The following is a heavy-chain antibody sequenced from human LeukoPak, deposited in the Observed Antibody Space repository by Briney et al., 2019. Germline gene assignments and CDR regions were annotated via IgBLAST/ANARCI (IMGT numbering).Heavy chain of an antibody. CDR1: GFTFSSYG. CDR2: IRYDGSNK. V-gene: IGHV3-30*02. Sequence: GGSLRLSWAASGFTFSSYGMHWVRQAPGKGLEWVAFIRYDGSNKYYADSVKGRFTISRDNSKNTLYLQMNSLRAEDTAVYYCAKDVKRHCSSTSCPPDYWGQGTLVTVSS. CDR3: AKDVKRHCSSTSCPPDY. D-gene: IGHD2-2*01. J-gene: IGHJ4*02.